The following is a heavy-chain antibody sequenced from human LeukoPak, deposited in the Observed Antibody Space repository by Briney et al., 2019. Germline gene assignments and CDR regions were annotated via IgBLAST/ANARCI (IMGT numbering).Heavy chain of an antibody. J-gene: IGHJ5*02. V-gene: IGHV1-18*01. CDR3: ARVERGELLKLDP. CDR2: ISAYNGST. D-gene: IGHD1-26*01. CDR1: GYTFTSYG. Sequence: AAPVKVSCKASGYTFTSYGISWVRQAPGQGLEWMGWISAYNGSTNYAQKLQGRVTMTTDTSTSTAYMELRSLRSDDTAVYYCARVERGELLKLDPWGQGTLVTVSS.